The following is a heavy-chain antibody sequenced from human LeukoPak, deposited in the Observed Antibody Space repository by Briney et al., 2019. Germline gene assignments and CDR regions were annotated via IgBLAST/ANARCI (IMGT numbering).Heavy chain of an antibody. V-gene: IGHV3-23*01. CDR3: AKGPTYYYDSSGYYLDY. D-gene: IGHD3-22*01. Sequence: GGSLRLSCAASGFTFSSYAMSWVRQAPGKGLEWVSAISGSGGSTYYADSVKGRFTISRDNSKNTLYLQMNSLRAEDTAVYYCAKGPTYYYDSSGYYLDYWGQGTLATVSS. CDR2: ISGSGGST. J-gene: IGHJ4*02. CDR1: GFTFSSYA.